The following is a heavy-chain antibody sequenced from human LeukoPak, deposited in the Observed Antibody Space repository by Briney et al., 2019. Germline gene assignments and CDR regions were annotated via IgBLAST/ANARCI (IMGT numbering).Heavy chain of an antibody. CDR1: GFTFSSYG. J-gene: IGHJ4*02. Sequence: GGSLRLSCAASGFTFSSYGMHWVRQAPGKGLEWVAFIRYDGSNKYYADSVKGRFTISRDNSTNTLYLQMNSLRAEDTAVYYCAKALLGSYYYDYWGQGTLVTVSS. V-gene: IGHV3-30*02. CDR2: IRYDGSNK. D-gene: IGHD1-26*01. CDR3: AKALLGSYYYDY.